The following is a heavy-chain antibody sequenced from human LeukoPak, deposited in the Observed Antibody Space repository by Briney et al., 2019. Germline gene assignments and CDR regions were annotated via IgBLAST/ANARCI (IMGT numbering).Heavy chain of an antibody. CDR1: GGTFSSYA. Sequence: SVKVSCKASGGTFSSYAISWVRQAPGQGLDWMGGIIPIFGTANYAQKFQGRVTITADESTSTAYMELSSLRSEDTAVYYCARAYYDSSGYYYEYYFDYWGQGTLVTVSS. CDR3: ARAYYDSSGYYYEYYFDY. CDR2: IIPIFGTA. J-gene: IGHJ4*02. V-gene: IGHV1-69*01. D-gene: IGHD3-22*01.